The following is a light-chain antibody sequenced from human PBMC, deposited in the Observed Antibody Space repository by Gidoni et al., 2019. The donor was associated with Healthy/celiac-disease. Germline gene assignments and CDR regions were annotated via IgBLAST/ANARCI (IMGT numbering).Light chain of an antibody. CDR1: QSVSSSY. Sequence: EIVLTPSPGTLSLSPGERATLSCRASQSVSSSYLAWYQQKPGQAPRLLIYGASSRATGIPDRFSGSGSGTDFTLTISRLEPEDFAVYYCQQYGSSQTFGQXTKLEIK. V-gene: IGKV3-20*01. CDR2: GAS. J-gene: IGKJ2*01. CDR3: QQYGSSQT.